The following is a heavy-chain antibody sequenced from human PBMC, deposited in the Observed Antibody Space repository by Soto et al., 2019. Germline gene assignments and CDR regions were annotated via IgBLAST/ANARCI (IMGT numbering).Heavy chain of an antibody. D-gene: IGHD2-15*01. Sequence: GGSLRLSCAASGFTFSSYAMSWVRQAPGKGLEWVSAISGSGGSTYYADSVKGRFTISRDNSKNTLYLQMNSLRAEDTAVYYCAKGVRCSGGSCSIDYWGQGTLVTVSS. J-gene: IGHJ4*02. CDR3: AKGVRCSGGSCSIDY. V-gene: IGHV3-23*01. CDR2: ISGSGGST. CDR1: GFTFSSYA.